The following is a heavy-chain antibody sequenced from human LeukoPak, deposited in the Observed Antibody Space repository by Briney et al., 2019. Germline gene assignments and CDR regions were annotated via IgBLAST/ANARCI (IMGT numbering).Heavy chain of an antibody. Sequence: SETLSLTCAVYGGSFSGYYWSWIRQPPGKGLEWIGEINHSGSTNYNPSLKSRVTISADTSKNQFSLKLSSVTAADTAVYYCAAWRNDYGDYFFDYWGQGTLVTVSS. CDR1: GGSFSGYY. J-gene: IGHJ4*02. D-gene: IGHD4-17*01. CDR3: AAWRNDYGDYFFDY. V-gene: IGHV4-34*01. CDR2: INHSGST.